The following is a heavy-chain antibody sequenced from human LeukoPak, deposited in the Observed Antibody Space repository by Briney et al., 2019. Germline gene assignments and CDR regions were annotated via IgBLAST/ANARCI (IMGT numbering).Heavy chain of an antibody. CDR3: VRGWAATGNPTCFDP. CDR2: IFSDGNNI. CDR1: GFSFSSHA. J-gene: IGHJ5*02. Sequence: GGSLRLSCAASGFSFSSHAMHWVRQAPGKGLAWVAVIFSDGNNIHYADSVQGRFTISRDNSRSTLYLQMNSLRAEDTALYHCVRGWAATGNPTCFDPWGQGTLVTVSS. D-gene: IGHD1-1*01. V-gene: IGHV3-30-3*01.